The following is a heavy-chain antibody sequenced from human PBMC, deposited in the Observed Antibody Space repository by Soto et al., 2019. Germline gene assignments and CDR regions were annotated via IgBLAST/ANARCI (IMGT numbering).Heavy chain of an antibody. CDR2: IIPILGIA. CDR3: ARDYYGSGSYYSYYYMDV. D-gene: IGHD3-10*01. V-gene: IGHV1-69*04. CDR1: GSTFSSYT. Sequence: ASVKVSCKASGSTFSSYTISLARQAPAQGIEWIGRIIPILGIANYAQKFQGRVTITADKSTSTAYMKLSSLRAEDTAVYYCARDYYGSGSYYSYYYMDVWGKGTTVTVSS. J-gene: IGHJ6*03.